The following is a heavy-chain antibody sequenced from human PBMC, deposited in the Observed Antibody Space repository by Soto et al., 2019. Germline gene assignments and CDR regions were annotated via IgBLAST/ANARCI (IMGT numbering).Heavy chain of an antibody. V-gene: IGHV3-74*01. D-gene: IGHD3-3*01. CDR2: INDDGSRT. CDR3: VRDHHDYDFWSGNPRGYFHL. CDR1: GFTLSNFW. J-gene: IGHJ2*01. Sequence: EVQLVESGGGLDQPGGSLRLSCAASGFTLSNFWMHWVRQVPGKGLVWVSRINDDGSRTKYADSVEGRLTISRDTAKNTLYLQMDSLRVEDTAVYYCVRDHHDYDFWSGNPRGYFHLWGRGTLVTVSS.